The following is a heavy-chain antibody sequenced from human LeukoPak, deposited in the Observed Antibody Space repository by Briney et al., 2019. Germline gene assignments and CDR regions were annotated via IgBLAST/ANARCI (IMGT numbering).Heavy chain of an antibody. D-gene: IGHD4-17*01. Sequence: GRSLRLSCAASGLTFSTYGMHWVRQAPGKGLEWVAVISYDGSNKYYADSVKGRFTISRDNSKNTLYLQMNSLRAEDTAVYYCAKIYGDYVAWGQGTLVTVSS. V-gene: IGHV3-30*18. CDR1: GLTFSTYG. J-gene: IGHJ5*02. CDR3: AKIYGDYVA. CDR2: ISYDGSNK.